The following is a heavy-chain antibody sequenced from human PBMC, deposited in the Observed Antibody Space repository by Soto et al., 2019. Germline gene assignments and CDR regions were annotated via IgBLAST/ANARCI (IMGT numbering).Heavy chain of an antibody. CDR1: GYSFTNYW. V-gene: IGHV5-51*01. J-gene: IGHJ3*02. Sequence: PGESLKISCKGSGYSFTNYWIGWVRQMPGKGLEWMGIIYPGDSDTRYSPSFQGQVTFSADKSISTAYLQWSSLKASDTAMYYCAREVRDYYDSNGAIDSWGQGLMVTVSS. D-gene: IGHD3-22*01. CDR2: IYPGDSDT. CDR3: AREVRDYYDSNGAIDS.